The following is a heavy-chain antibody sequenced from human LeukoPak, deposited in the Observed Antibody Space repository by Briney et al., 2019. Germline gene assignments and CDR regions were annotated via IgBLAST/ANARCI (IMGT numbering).Heavy chain of an antibody. CDR2: ISWNSGSI. Sequence: GGSLRLSCAASGFTFDDYAMHWVRQAPGKGLEWVSGISWNSGSIGYADSVKGRFTISRDNAKNSLYLQMNSLRAEDTALYYCAKANRVATIRPFDIWGQGTMVTVSS. J-gene: IGHJ3*02. CDR3: AKANRVATIRPFDI. D-gene: IGHD5-12*01. CDR1: GFTFDDYA. V-gene: IGHV3-9*01.